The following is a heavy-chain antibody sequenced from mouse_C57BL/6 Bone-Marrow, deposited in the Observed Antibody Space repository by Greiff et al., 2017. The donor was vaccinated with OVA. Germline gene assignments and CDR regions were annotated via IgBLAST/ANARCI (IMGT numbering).Heavy chain of an antibody. CDR2: ISSGGSYT. D-gene: IGHD1-1*01. Sequence: EVQGVESGGDLVKPGGSLKLSCAASGFTFSSYGMSWVRQTPDKRLEWVATISSGGSYTYYPDSVKGRFTISRDNAKNTLYLQMSSLKSEDTDMYYCARHDGSSSFAYWGQGTLVTVSA. J-gene: IGHJ3*01. V-gene: IGHV5-6*01. CDR1: GFTFSSYG. CDR3: ARHDGSSSFAY.